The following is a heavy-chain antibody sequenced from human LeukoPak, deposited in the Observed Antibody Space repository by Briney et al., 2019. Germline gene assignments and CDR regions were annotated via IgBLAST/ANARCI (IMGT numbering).Heavy chain of an antibody. J-gene: IGHJ4*02. CDR3: ARVAATTGTTFRASFYFDY. CDR2: IYSGGST. D-gene: IGHD4-17*01. V-gene: IGHV3-66*01. Sequence: PGGSLRLSCAASGFTVSSNYMSWVRQAPGEGLEWVSVIYSGGSTYYADSVKGRFTISRDNSKNTLYLQMNSLRAEDTAVYYCARVAATTGTTFRASFYFDYWGQGTLVTVSS. CDR1: GFTVSSNY.